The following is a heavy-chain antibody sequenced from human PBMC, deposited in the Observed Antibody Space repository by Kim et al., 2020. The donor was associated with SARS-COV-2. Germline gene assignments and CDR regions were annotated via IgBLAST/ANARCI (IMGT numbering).Heavy chain of an antibody. J-gene: IGHJ6*02. D-gene: IGHD3-10*01. CDR2: ISAYNGNT. V-gene: IGHV1-18*01. CDR1: GYTFTSYG. Sequence: ASVKVSCKASGYTFTSYGISWVRQAPGQGLEWMGWISAYNGNTNYAQKLQGRVTMTTDTSTSTAYMELRSLRSDDTAVYYCARALSCWRYYGSGSYYNCYYYGMDVWGQGTTVTVSS. CDR3: ARALSCWRYYGSGSYYNCYYYGMDV.